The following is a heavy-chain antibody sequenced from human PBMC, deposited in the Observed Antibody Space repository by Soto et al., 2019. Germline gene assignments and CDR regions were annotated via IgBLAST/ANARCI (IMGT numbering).Heavy chain of an antibody. V-gene: IGHV4-4*02. CDR3: ARRYGDYVQVAFDI. D-gene: IGHD4-17*01. Sequence: QVQLQESGPGLVKPSGTLSLTCAVSSGSISSSNWWSWVRQPPGKGLEWIGEIYHSGSTNYNPSLKSRVTISVDKSNNQFSMKLSSVTAADTAVYYCARRYGDYVQVAFDIWGQGTMVTVSS. CDR1: SGSISSSNW. J-gene: IGHJ3*02. CDR2: IYHSGST.